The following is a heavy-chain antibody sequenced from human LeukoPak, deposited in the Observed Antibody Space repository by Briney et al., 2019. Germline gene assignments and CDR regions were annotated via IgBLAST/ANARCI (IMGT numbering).Heavy chain of an antibody. CDR3: ARQDYGGKYDY. CDR1: GFTFSSYS. J-gene: IGHJ4*02. Sequence: PGGSLRLSCAASGFTFSSYSMNWVRQAPGKGLEWVANIKQDGSEKYYVDSVKGRFTISRDNAKNSLYLQMNSLRAEDTAVYYCARQDYGGKYDYWGQGTLVTVSS. D-gene: IGHD4-23*01. V-gene: IGHV3-7*01. CDR2: IKQDGSEK.